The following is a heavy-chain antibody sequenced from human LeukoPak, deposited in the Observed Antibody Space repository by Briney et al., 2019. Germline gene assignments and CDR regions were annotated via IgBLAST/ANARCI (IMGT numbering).Heavy chain of an antibody. V-gene: IGHV3-23*01. CDR3: AKAPGGIVGY. CDR2: INGGGGST. CDR1: GFTFSSYS. D-gene: IGHD3-16*01. J-gene: IGHJ4*02. Sequence: PGGSLRLSCAASGFTFSSYSMNWVRQAPGKGLEWVSAINGGGGSTYYADSVKGRFTISRDNSKNTLYLHMNSLRAEDTAVYYCAKAPGGIVGYWGQGTLVTVSS.